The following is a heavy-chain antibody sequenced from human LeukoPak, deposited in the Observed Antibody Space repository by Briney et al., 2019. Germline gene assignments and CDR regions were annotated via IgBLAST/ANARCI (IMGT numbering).Heavy chain of an antibody. CDR3: ARGRGWLRIHFDY. V-gene: IGHV4-34*01. J-gene: IGHJ4*02. Sequence: PSETLSLTCAVYGGSFSGYYWSWIRQPPGKGLEWSGEINHSGSTNYNPTLKSRVPISVAASKNQFSLKLSCVTAADTAVYYCARGRGWLRIHFDYWGQGTLVTVSS. D-gene: IGHD5-12*01. CDR2: INHSGST. CDR1: GGSFSGYY.